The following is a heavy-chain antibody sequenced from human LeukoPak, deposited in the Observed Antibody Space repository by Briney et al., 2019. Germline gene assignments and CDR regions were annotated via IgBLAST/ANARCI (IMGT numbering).Heavy chain of an antibody. CDR3: ARIRCSPGDESCYNY. CDR1: VPSSGEFFPS. D-gene: IGHD2-21*01. V-gene: IGHV4-39*01. J-gene: IGHJ4*02. Sequence: SQTLSPSSALRGVPSSGEFFPSGAQSPGKGLEGIGETYQPTTTTYNPFLKRRVSTRARTSVNQLSLRLTSVTATDTAIYYCARIRCSPGDESCYNYWGRGTLVTVSS. CDR2: TYQPTTT.